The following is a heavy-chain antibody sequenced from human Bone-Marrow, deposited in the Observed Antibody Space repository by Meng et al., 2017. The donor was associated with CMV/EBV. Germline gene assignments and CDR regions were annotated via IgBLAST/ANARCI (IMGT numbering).Heavy chain of an antibody. CDR2: INHSGST. Sequence: SETLSLTCAVYGGSFSGYYWSWIRQPPGKGLEWIGEINHSGSTNYNPSLKSRVTISVDTSKNQFSLKLSSVTAADTAVYYCARNPLSGYYFYWGQGTRVTVSS. D-gene: IGHD3-22*01. J-gene: IGHJ4*02. CDR1: GGSFSGYY. V-gene: IGHV4-34*01. CDR3: ARNPLSGYYFY.